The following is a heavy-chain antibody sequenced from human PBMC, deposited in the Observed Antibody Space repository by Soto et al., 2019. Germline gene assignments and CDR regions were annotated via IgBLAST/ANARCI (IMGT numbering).Heavy chain of an antibody. D-gene: IGHD1-26*01. CDR1: GASTVSHYH. J-gene: IGHJ4*02. CDR2: IFNSGTT. Sequence: SGTLSLTCSVSGASTVSHYHWTWIRQPPGKGLEWMGYIFNSGTTFYNPSLTSRLSISMDTSGNHFSLELRSVTAADTAVYYCALALGPTTGLDYWGQGTLVTVSS. CDR3: ALALGPTTGLDY. V-gene: IGHV4-31*02.